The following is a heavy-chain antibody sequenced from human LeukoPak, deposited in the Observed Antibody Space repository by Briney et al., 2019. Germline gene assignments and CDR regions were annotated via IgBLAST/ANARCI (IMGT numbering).Heavy chain of an antibody. D-gene: IGHD1-26*01. CDR3: ARRRDGSYYDY. CDR1: GYTFTGYY. V-gene: IGHV1-69*13. J-gene: IGHJ4*02. Sequence: SVKVSCKASGYTFTGYYIHWVRQAPGQGLEWMGGIIPIFGTANYAQKFQGRVTITADESTSTAYMELSSLRSEDTAVYYCARRRDGSYYDYWGQGTLVTVSS. CDR2: IIPIFGTA.